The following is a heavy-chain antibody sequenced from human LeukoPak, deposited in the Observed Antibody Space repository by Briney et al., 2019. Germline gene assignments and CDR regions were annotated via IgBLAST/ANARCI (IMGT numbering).Heavy chain of an antibody. D-gene: IGHD3-10*01. J-gene: IGHJ3*02. CDR3: ARGGGVVRGAYSPDAFDI. CDR2: INSGSSYI. Sequence: GGSLRLSCAASGFTFSNYSMNWVRQAPGKGLEWVSSINSGSSYIFYADSVKGRFTISRDNAKDSLYLQMNGLRAEDSSIYYCARGGGVVRGAYSPDAFDIWGQGTMVTVSS. V-gene: IGHV3-21*01. CDR1: GFTFSNYS.